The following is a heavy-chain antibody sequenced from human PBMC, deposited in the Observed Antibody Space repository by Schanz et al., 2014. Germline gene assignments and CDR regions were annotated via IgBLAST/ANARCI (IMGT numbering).Heavy chain of an antibody. D-gene: IGHD1-26*01. CDR1: GFTFSDSW. CDR3: VKDLQRELLRDDHYYGMDV. CDR2: ISSDGGTT. J-gene: IGHJ6*02. V-gene: IGHV3-74*02. Sequence: EVQLVESGGGLVKPGGSLRLSCAASGFTFSDSWMHWVRQAPGKGLVWVSRISSDGGTTSYADSVKGRFTVSRDNAENTLYLQMNSLRAEDTAVYYCVKDLQRELLRDDHYYGMDVWGQGTTVTVSS.